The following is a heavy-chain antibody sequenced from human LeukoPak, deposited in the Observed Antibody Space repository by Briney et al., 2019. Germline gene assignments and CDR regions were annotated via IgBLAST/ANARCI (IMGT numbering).Heavy chain of an antibody. J-gene: IGHJ5*02. V-gene: IGHV4-30-4*08. D-gene: IGHD3-22*01. CDR3: AFYYYDSSGYSSGWFDP. CDR2: IYYSGST. CDR1: GGSISSGDYY. Sequence: SETLSLTCTVSGGSISSGDYYWSWIRQPPGKGLEWIGYIYYSGSTYYNPSLKSRVTISVDTSKNQFSLKLSSVTAADTAVYYCAFYYYDSSGYSSGWFDPWGQGTLVTVSS.